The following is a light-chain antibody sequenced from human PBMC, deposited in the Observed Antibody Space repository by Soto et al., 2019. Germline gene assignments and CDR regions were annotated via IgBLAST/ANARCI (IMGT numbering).Light chain of an antibody. J-gene: IGKJ2*01. CDR3: EQDNNWPRYT. Sequence: DIVLTQSPSTLSVSPGARATLSCRAGPSVSSPFAWSPQTPGQAPRRHIYGASTWATGIPARFSRSGSGTEYTLTSSSLQPEDFAVYYCEQDNNWPRYTLGRGTKVEIK. V-gene: IGKV3-15*01. CDR1: PSVSSP. CDR2: GAS.